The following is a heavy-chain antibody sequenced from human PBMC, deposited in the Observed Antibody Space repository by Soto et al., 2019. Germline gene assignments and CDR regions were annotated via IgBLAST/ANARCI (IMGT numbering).Heavy chain of an antibody. Sequence: EVQLFESGGGLVQPGGSLRLSCAASGFTFTNYAMSWVRQAPGKGLEWVSSISSNGGGTYYADSVKGRFTISRDNSKNTLHLQLTSLRAGDTAVYYCASILAASGIDYWGQGTLVTVSS. J-gene: IGHJ4*02. CDR2: ISSNGGGT. CDR3: ASILAASGIDY. D-gene: IGHD1-1*01. V-gene: IGHV3-23*01. CDR1: GFTFTNYA.